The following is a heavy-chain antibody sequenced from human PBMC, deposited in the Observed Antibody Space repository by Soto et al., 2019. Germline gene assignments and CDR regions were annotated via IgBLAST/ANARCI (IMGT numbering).Heavy chain of an antibody. D-gene: IGHD3-22*01. CDR1: NGSISSSDYY. V-gene: IGHV4-39*01. CDR2: IYYSGSI. Sequence: PSETLSLTCTVSNGSISSSDYYWGWIRQPPGKGLEWIATIYYSGSIYYNPSLKGRISISVDTSKNQFSLKLSSVTAADTAVYYCARVLSLVFPRYDSSGPADYWGQGTLVTVSS. CDR3: ARVLSLVFPRYDSSGPADY. J-gene: IGHJ4*02.